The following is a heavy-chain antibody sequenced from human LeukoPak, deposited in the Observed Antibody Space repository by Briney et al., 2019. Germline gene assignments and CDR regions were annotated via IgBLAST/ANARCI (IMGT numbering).Heavy chain of an antibody. CDR1: GGSFSGYY. Sequence: SETLSLTCAVYGGSFSGYYWSWIRQPPGKGLEWIGSIYYSGSTYYNPSLKSRVTISVDTSKNQFSLKLSSVTAADTAVYYCAQQQLADDAFDIWGQGTMVTVSS. CDR3: AQQQLADDAFDI. D-gene: IGHD6-13*01. CDR2: IYYSGST. J-gene: IGHJ3*02. V-gene: IGHV4-34*01.